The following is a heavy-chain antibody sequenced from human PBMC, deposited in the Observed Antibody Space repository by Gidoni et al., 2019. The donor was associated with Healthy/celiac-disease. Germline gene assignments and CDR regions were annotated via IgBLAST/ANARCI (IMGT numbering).Heavy chain of an antibody. CDR1: GGSISTGSYY. CDR3: AREGPLLRFLEWLFPFDP. Sequence: QVQLQESGPGLVKPSQTLSLTCTVSGGSISTGSYYWSWIRQPAGKGLEWIGRIYTSGSTNYNPSLKSRVTISVDTSKNQFSLKLSSVTAADTAVYYCAREGPLLRFLEWLFPFDPWGQGTLVTVSS. D-gene: IGHD3-3*01. J-gene: IGHJ5*02. CDR2: IYTSGST. V-gene: IGHV4-61*02.